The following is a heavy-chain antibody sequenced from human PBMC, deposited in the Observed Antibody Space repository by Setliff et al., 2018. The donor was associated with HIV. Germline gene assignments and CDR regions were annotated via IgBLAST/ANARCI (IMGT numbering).Heavy chain of an antibody. Sequence: SETLSLTCAVYGESFSGYYWNWIRQPPGKGLEWIGEINHSGSTKYNPSLKSRVTISVDTSKKQFSLKLSSVTAADTAVYYCAQEERDAYNYWFDPWGQGTLVTVSS. D-gene: IGHD1-1*01. J-gene: IGHJ5*02. CDR1: GESFSGYY. CDR3: AQEERDAYNYWFDP. V-gene: IGHV4-34*01. CDR2: INHSGST.